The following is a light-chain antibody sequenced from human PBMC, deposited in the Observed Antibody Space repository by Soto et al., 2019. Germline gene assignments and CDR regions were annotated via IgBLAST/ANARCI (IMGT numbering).Light chain of an antibody. V-gene: IGKV1-9*01. CDR3: QQFNAYPLT. CDR1: QGISDY. Sequence: DIQLTQSPSFLSASVGDRVTISCRAGQGISDYLAWYQQKPGKAPKLLIYGASTLQSGVPSRFSGSASGTEFTLTISSLQPEDFATYFCQQFNAYPLTFGGGTKLEIK. CDR2: GAS. J-gene: IGKJ4*01.